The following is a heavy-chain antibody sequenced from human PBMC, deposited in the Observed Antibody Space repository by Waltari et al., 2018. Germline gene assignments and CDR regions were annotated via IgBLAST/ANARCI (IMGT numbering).Heavy chain of an antibody. V-gene: IGHV1-69*13. Sequence: QVQLVQSGAEVKKPGSSVKVSCKASGGTFSSYAISWVRQAPGQGLEWMGGIIPIFGTANYAQKCQGRVTITADESTSTAYMELSSLRSEDTAVYYCARSGWDDFWSGYSRTYFDYWGQGTLVTVSS. CDR1: GGTFSSYA. J-gene: IGHJ4*02. CDR2: IIPIFGTA. CDR3: ARSGWDDFWSGYSRTYFDY. D-gene: IGHD3-3*01.